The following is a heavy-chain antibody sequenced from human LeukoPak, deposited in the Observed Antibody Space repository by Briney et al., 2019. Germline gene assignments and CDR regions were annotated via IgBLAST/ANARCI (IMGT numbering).Heavy chain of an antibody. D-gene: IGHD1-26*01. CDR1: GFTFSSYA. Sequence: GGSLRLSCAASGFTFSSYAMHWVRQAPGKGLEYVSAISSNGGSTYYANSVKGRFTISRDNAKNSLYLQMNSLRAEDTAVYYCAHSGSYYRINNDAFNIWGQGTMVTVSS. CDR2: ISSNGGST. V-gene: IGHV3-64*01. CDR3: AHSGSYYRINNDAFNI. J-gene: IGHJ3*02.